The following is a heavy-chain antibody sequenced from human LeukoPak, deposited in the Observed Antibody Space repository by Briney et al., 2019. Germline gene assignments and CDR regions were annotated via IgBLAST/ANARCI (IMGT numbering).Heavy chain of an antibody. D-gene: IGHD6-13*01. CDR2: ISAYNGNT. CDR3: ARVREYSSGWSGFDY. CDR1: GYTFTSYG. Sequence: ASVKVSCKASGYTFTSYGIGWVRQAPGQGLEWMGWISAYNGNTNYAQKLQGRVTMTTDTSTSTAYMELRSLRSDDTAVYYCARVREYSSGWSGFDYWGQGTLVTVSS. J-gene: IGHJ4*02. V-gene: IGHV1-18*01.